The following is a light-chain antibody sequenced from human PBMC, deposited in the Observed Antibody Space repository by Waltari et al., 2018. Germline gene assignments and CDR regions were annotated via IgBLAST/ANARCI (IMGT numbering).Light chain of an antibody. J-gene: IGLJ3*02. CDR1: SSDVGGYNH. Sequence: QSALTQPASVSGSPGQSITISCPGTSSDVGGYNHVPGYQQHPGKAPKLLIDDVTKRPSGVSDRFSVSKSAKPASLTISGLQAENEADYYCSSYTTSTWVFGGGTKLTVL. V-gene: IGLV2-14*01. CDR2: DVT. CDR3: SSYTTSTWV.